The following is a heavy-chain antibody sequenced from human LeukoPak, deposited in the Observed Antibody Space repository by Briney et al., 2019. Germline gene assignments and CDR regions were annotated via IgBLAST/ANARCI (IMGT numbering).Heavy chain of an antibody. CDR3: ARSYGSGNYFDY. Sequence: RSSETLSLTCTVSGGSISTYYWSWIRQPPGKGLDWIGYIYYSGSANYNPSLKSRVTISVDTSKNQFSLKLSSVTAADTAVYYCARSYGSGNYFDYWGQGTLVTVSS. D-gene: IGHD3-10*01. CDR2: IYYSGSA. CDR1: GGSISTYY. V-gene: IGHV4-59*01. J-gene: IGHJ4*02.